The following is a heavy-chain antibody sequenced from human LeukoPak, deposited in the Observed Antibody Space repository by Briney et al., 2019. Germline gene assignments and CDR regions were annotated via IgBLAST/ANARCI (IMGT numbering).Heavy chain of an antibody. V-gene: IGHV3-33*01. CDR2: IWQDESNI. Sequence: GKSLRLSCAAYGFIFSNFDMQWVRQAPGKGLEWVAVIWQDESNIYYADSEKDRFTISRDNSKKTLSLQMDSLRVESMAAYYCARGDRPWSGGYNYNSYVAGFDYWGQGTLVTVSS. CDR3: ARGDRPWSGGYNYNSYVAGFDY. CDR1: GFIFSNFD. D-gene: IGHD5-18*01. J-gene: IGHJ4*02.